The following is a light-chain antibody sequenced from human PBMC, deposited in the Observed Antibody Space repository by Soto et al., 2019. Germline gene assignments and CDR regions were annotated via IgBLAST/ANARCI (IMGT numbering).Light chain of an antibody. J-gene: IGKJ1*01. CDR3: QQYGSYSPWT. CDR2: KAS. Sequence: DIQMTQSPSTLSASAGDRVTITCRASQSIGSWLAWYQQKPGKAPKLLIYKASSLESGVPSRFSGSGSGTEFTLTISSLQPDDFASYYCQQYGSYSPWTFGQGTKVEIK. V-gene: IGKV1-5*03. CDR1: QSIGSW.